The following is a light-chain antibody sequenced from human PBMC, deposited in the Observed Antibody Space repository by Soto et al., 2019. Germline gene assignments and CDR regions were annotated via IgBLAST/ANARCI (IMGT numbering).Light chain of an antibody. CDR3: QQRFT. CDR2: DVS. CDR1: PSVSSY. J-gene: IGKJ5*01. Sequence: DIMLTQSPATLSLSLGERATLSYRASPSVSSYLAWYQQKPGQAPRLLIYDVSNRAPGTPARISGSGSGPXXXXTXSCLDXXDFAVYYCQQRFTFGQGTRLEIK. V-gene: IGKV3-11*01.